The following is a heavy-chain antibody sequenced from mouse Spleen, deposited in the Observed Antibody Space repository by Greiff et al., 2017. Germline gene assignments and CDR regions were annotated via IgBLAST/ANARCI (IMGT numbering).Heavy chain of an antibody. D-gene: IGHD1-1*01. CDR2: INPGSGGT. V-gene: IGHV1-54*03. Sequence: QVQLQQSGAELVRPGTSVKVSCKASGYAFTNYLIEWVKQRPGQGLEWIGVINPGSGGTNYNEKFKGKATLTADKSSSTAYMQLSSLTSDDSAVYFCARNYYGNDWYFDVWGAGTTVTVSS. CDR3: ARNYYGNDWYFDV. J-gene: IGHJ1*01. CDR1: GYAFTNYL.